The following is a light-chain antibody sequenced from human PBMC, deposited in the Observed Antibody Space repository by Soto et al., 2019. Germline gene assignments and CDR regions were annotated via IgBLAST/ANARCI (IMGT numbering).Light chain of an antibody. V-gene: IGKV3-20*01. CDR2: GAS. CDR3: QQYGSSSGYT. Sequence: EIVLTQSPDTLSLSPGERATLSCRASQSVRSSYLAWYQQRPGQAPRLLIYGASSRATGIPDRFSGDGSGTHFTLAISRLEPEDFAVYYCQQYGSSSGYTFGQGTKLEIK. CDR1: QSVRSSY. J-gene: IGKJ2*01.